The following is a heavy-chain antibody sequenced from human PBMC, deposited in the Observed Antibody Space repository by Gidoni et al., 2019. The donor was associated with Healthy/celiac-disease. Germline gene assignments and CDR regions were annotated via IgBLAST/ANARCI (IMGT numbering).Heavy chain of an antibody. D-gene: IGHD1-26*01. CDR3: AAAPYSGSYGGY. V-gene: IGHV1-58*02. CDR2: NVVGSGNT. CDR1: GFTFPSSA. J-gene: IGHJ4*02. Sequence: QMQLVQSGPEVKKPGTSVKVSCKASGFTFPSSAMQWVRQARGQRLEWIGWNVVGSGNTNYAQKFQERVTITRDMSTSTAYMELSSLRSEDTAVYYCAAAPYSGSYGGYWGQGTLVTVSS.